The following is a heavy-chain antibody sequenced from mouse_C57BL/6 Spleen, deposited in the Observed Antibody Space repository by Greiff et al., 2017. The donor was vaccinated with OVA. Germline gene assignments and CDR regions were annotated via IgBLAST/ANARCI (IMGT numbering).Heavy chain of an antibody. V-gene: IGHV2-2*01. J-gene: IGHJ2*01. D-gene: IGHD2-4*01. CDR3: ARNDRTTRIFDY. CDR1: GFSFTSYG. CDR2: IWSGGST. Sequence: VKLMESGPGLVQPSQSLSITCTVSGFSFTSYGVHWVRQSPGKGLEWLGVIWSGGSTDYNAAFIYRLSISKDNSKGQVFFKMNSQQADDTAKYYCARNDRTTRIFDYWGQGTTLTVSS.